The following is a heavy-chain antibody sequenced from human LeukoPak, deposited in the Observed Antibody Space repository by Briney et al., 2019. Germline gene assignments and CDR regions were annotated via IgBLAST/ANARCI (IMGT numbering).Heavy chain of an antibody. CDR1: GYTFTGYY. CDR3: ARVIISWLLY. Sequence: ASVKVSCKASGYTFTGYYMHWVRQAPGQGLEWMGRIIPILGIANYAQKFQGRVTITADKSTSTAYMELSSLRSEDTAVYYCARVIISWLLYWGQGTLVTVSS. V-gene: IGHV1-69*04. D-gene: IGHD6-19*01. CDR2: IIPILGIA. J-gene: IGHJ4*02.